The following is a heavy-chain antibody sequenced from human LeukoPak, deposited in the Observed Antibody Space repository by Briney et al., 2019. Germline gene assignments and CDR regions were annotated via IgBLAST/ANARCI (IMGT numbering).Heavy chain of an antibody. D-gene: IGHD3-3*01. CDR2: ISAYNGNT. Sequence: ASVKVSCKASGYTFTGYYMHWVRQAPGQGLEWMGWISAYNGNTNYAQKLQGRVTMTTDTSTSTAYMELRSLRSDDTAVYYCATFRIWSGSPDAFDIWGQGTMVTVSS. CDR1: GYTFTGYY. CDR3: ATFRIWSGSPDAFDI. V-gene: IGHV1-18*04. J-gene: IGHJ3*02.